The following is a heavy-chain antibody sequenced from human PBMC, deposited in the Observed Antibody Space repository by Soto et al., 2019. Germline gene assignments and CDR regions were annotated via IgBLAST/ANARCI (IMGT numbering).Heavy chain of an antibody. CDR3: AREGVTVSSDY. V-gene: IGHV3-48*01. D-gene: IGHD3-3*01. CDR2: ISSSSSTI. J-gene: IGHJ4*02. CDR1: GFTFSSYS. Sequence: GGSLRLSCAASGFTFSSYSMNWVRQAPGKGLEWVSYISSSSSTIYYADSGKGRFTISRDNAKNSLYLQMNSLRAEDTAVYYCAREGVTVSSDYWGQGTLVTVSS.